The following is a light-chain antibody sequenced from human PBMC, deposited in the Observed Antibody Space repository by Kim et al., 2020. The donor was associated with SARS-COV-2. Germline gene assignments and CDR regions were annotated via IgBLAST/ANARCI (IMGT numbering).Light chain of an antibody. CDR1: SSDVGGYNY. J-gene: IGLJ3*02. CDR3: SSYAGSNRGV. V-gene: IGLV2-8*01. CDR2: EVS. Sequence: QSALTQPPSASGSPEQSVTISCTGTSSDVGGYNYVSWYQQHPGKAPKLMIYEVSKRPSGVPDRFSGSKSGNTASLTVSGLQAEDEADYYCSSYAGSNRGVFGGGTQLTVL.